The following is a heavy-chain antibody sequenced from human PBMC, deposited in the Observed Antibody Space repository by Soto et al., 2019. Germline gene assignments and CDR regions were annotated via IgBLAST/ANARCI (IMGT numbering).Heavy chain of an antibody. D-gene: IGHD6-13*01. J-gene: IGHJ5*02. CDR2: IYYSGST. V-gene: IGHV4-39*01. CDR1: GGSISSSSYY. CDR3: GLAAAGWVGNWFDP. Sequence: SETLSLTCTVSGGSISSSSYYWGWIRQPPGKGLEWIGSIYYSGSTYYNPSLKSRVTISVDTFKNQFSLKLSSVTAADTAVYYCGLAAAGWVGNWFDPWGQGTLVTVSS.